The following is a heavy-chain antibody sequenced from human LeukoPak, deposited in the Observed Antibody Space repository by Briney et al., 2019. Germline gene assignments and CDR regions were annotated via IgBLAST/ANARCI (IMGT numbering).Heavy chain of an antibody. V-gene: IGHV3-9*01. J-gene: IGHJ4*02. CDR3: AKDPYYDFWGGPDY. CDR1: GFTFDDYA. Sequence: GGSLRLSCAASGFTFDDYAMHWVRQVPWKSLEWVSGISWNSGSIGYADSVKGRFTISRDNAKNYLYLQMNSLRAEDTAVYYCAKDPYYDFWGGPDYWGQGTLVTVSS. CDR2: ISWNSGSI. D-gene: IGHD3-3*01.